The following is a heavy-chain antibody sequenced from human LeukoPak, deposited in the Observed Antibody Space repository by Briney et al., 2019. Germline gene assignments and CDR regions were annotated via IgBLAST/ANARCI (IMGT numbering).Heavy chain of an antibody. Sequence: ASVKVSCKASGYTFTSYGISGVRQAHGQGLEWMGFINDYNCNTNNAQKLQGRVTMTTETSTSPAYMELRRLGSDDTAVYYCARYIVVVVAATPASDYYYGMDVWGQGTTVTVSS. V-gene: IGHV1-18*01. J-gene: IGHJ6*02. D-gene: IGHD2-15*01. CDR2: INDYNCNT. CDR1: GYTFTSYG. CDR3: ARYIVVVVAATPASDYYYGMDV.